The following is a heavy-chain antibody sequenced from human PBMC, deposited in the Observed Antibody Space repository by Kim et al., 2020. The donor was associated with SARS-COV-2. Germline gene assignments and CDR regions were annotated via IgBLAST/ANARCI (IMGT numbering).Heavy chain of an antibody. Sequence: SETLSLTCTVSGGSVRSASYFWSWIRQPPGKGLEWIGYIFYSGSTNYNPSLKSRVTVSIDTSKNQFSLKLSSVTAADTAVYFCARDWERRGTMRRGVLGADWGPGTLVTVSS. CDR1: GGSVRSASYF. CDR2: IFYSGST. D-gene: IGHD3-10*01. CDR3: ARDWERRGTMRRGVLGAD. J-gene: IGHJ4*02. V-gene: IGHV4-61*01.